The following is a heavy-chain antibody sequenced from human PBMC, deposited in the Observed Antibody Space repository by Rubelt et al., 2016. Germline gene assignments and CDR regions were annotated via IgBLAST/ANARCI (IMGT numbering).Heavy chain of an antibody. V-gene: IGHV3-9*01. Sequence: GKGLEWVSGIGWNSGSIGYADSVKGRFTISRDNAKNSLYLQMNSLRAEDTALYYCAKGHYYDSSGYFVYWGQGTLVTVSS. CDR2: IGWNSGSI. J-gene: IGHJ4*02. D-gene: IGHD3-22*01. CDR3: AKGHYYDSSGYFVY.